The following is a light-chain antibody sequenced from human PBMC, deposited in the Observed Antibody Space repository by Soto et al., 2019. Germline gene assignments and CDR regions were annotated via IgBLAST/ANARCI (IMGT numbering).Light chain of an antibody. CDR2: AAY. V-gene: IGKV1-27*01. CDR3: QKYKSAPSLT. CDR1: QGISNF. Sequence: DIQMTQSPSSLSASVGDRVTITCRASQGISNFLAWYQHKPGKVPKLLIYAAYTLQSGVPSRFSGSGSGTDFTLTISSLQPEDVATYYCQKYKSAPSLTFGGGTKVEIK. J-gene: IGKJ4*01.